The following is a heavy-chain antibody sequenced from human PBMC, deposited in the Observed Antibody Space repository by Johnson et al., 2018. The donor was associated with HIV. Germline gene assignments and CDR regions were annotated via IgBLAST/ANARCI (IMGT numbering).Heavy chain of an antibody. V-gene: IGHV3-30*04. CDR2: ISYDGSEK. J-gene: IGHJ3*02. D-gene: IGHD3-16*01. CDR1: GFTFSSYA. Sequence: VQLVESGGGVVQPGRSLRLSCAASGFTFSSYAMHWVRQAPGKGLEWVAVISYDGSEKFYVDSVKGRFTISRDNAKNSLFLQMTSLTAEDTAVFSCVRGEEGAFDIWGQGTMVTVSS. CDR3: VRGEEGAFDI.